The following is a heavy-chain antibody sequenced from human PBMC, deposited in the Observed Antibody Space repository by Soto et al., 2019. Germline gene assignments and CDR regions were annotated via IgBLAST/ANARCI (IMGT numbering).Heavy chain of an antibody. CDR3: ARDSSDSSGWPFDY. J-gene: IGHJ4*02. V-gene: IGHV1-69*06. CDR2: ITPSFGAT. D-gene: IGHD6-19*01. Sequence: ASVKVSCKASEGTFSSYGFNWVRQAPGQGLEWMGGITPSFGATNYGKKFQGRVTITADKSTSTVYMELSSLKSEDTAVYYCARDSSDSSGWPFDYWGQGTLVTVSS. CDR1: EGTFSSYG.